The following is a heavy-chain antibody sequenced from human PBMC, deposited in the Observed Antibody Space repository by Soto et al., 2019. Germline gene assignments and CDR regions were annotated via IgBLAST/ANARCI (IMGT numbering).Heavy chain of an antibody. CDR2: ISYDGSNK. J-gene: IGHJ6*02. Sequence: QVQLVESGGGVVQPGRSLRLSCAASGFTFSSYAMHWVRQAPGKGLEWVAVISYDGSNKYYADSVKGRFTISRDNSKNTLYLQMNSLRAEDTAVYYCAREEYSSGWYPYYYYGMDVWGQGTTVTVSS. V-gene: IGHV3-30-3*01. D-gene: IGHD6-19*01. CDR3: AREEYSSGWYPYYYYGMDV. CDR1: GFTFSSYA.